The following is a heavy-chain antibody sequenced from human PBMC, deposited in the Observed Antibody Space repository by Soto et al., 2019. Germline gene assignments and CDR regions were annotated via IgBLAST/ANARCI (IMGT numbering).Heavy chain of an antibody. J-gene: IGHJ4*02. CDR2: LYTGGSA. Sequence: GGSLRLSCAASGFSVTDHYMTWVRQAPGKGLEWVSVLYTGGSAYYGDSVKGRFTISRDSSTNTLYLQMNSLKVGDKAFYFCARSFNDWTTYFDYWSEGTLVTVSS. CDR1: GFSVTDHY. D-gene: IGHD3-9*01. CDR3: ARSFNDWTTYFDY. V-gene: IGHV3-53*01.